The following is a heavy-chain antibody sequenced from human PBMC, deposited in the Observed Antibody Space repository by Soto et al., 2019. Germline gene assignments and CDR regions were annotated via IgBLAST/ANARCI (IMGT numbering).Heavy chain of an antibody. CDR1: GFTFSSYA. D-gene: IGHD3-22*01. Sequence: QPGGSLRLSCAASGFTFSSYAMSWVRQAPGKGLEWVSAISGSGGSTDYADSVKGRFTISRDNSKNTLYLQMNSLRAEDTAVYYCAKIPYYYDSSGYTFDYWGQGTLVTVSS. CDR2: ISGSGGST. CDR3: AKIPYYYDSSGYTFDY. V-gene: IGHV3-23*01. J-gene: IGHJ4*02.